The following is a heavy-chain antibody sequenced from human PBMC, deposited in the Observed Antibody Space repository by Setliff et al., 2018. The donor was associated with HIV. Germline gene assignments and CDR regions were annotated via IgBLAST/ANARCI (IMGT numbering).Heavy chain of an antibody. Sequence: GSLRLSCAASGFTFNSYGIHWVRQAPGKGLEWVALIWYDASKKEYSDSVKGRFNILRDDSKKTAYLQMNSLRDEDTAVYYCARLPQDVRSSIDFWGQGTLVTVSS. CDR2: IWYDASKK. J-gene: IGHJ4*02. CDR1: GFTFNSYG. D-gene: IGHD6-6*01. CDR3: ARLPQDVRSSIDF. V-gene: IGHV3-33*01.